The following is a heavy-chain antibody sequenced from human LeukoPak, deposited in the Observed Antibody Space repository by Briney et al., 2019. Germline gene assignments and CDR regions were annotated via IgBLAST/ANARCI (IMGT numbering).Heavy chain of an antibody. V-gene: IGHV3-15*01. CDR2: INSSGDGETT. J-gene: IGHJ4*02. Sequence: PGGSLRLSCAASGFSFNDAWMSWVRQAPGKGLEWVGRINSSGDGETTDYAAPVKGRFTISRDDSRNTLYLQMTTLKTEDTALYYCTTDPHSGYCSGVSCYPYDYWGQGTLVTVSS. CDR1: GFSFNDAW. D-gene: IGHD2-15*01. CDR3: TTDPHSGYCSGVSCYPYDY.